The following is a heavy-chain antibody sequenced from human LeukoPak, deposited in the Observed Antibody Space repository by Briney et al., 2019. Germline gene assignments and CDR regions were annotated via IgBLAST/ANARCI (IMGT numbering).Heavy chain of an antibody. J-gene: IGHJ6*03. Sequence: GGSLRLSCAASGFTFSSYAMSWVRQAPGKGLEWVSAISGSGGSTYYADSVKGRFTISRDNSKNTLYLQMNSLRAEDTAVYYCAKDDTTPGSYYYYYYMDVWGKGTTVTVSS. D-gene: IGHD1-14*01. CDR2: ISGSGGST. CDR3: AKDDTTPGSYYYYYYMDV. CDR1: GFTFSSYA. V-gene: IGHV3-23*01.